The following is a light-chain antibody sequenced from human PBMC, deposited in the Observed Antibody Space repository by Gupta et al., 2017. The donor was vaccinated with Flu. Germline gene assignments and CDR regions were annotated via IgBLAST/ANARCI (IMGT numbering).Light chain of an antibody. CDR2: DDN. Sequence: SYVLTQPPSVSVAPGQTARIAWGGNNIGSKSVHWYQQKPGQAPRLVVFDDNVRPSEVPERFSGSNSENAATLTISGVEVGDEADYFCQVFDSHEDYVVFGGGTKLTVL. V-gene: IGLV3-21*02. J-gene: IGLJ2*01. CDR3: QVFDSHEDYVV. CDR1: NIGSKS.